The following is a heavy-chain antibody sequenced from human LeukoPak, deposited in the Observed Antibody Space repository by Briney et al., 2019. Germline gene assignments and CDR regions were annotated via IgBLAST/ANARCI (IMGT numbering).Heavy chain of an antibody. Sequence: GGSLRLSCAASGFXFSTYWIHWVRQAPGKGLMWVSRIKSDGSSIMYADSVRGRFTISRDNAKNTLYLQMNSLRAEDTAVYYCARDLDYGGRSNFDHWGQGTLVTVSS. J-gene: IGHJ4*02. D-gene: IGHD4-23*01. CDR2: IKSDGSSI. V-gene: IGHV3-74*03. CDR1: GFXFSTYW. CDR3: ARDLDYGGRSNFDH.